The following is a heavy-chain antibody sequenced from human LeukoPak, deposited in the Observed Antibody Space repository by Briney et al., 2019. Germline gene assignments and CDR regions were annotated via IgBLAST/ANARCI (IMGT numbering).Heavy chain of an antibody. J-gene: IGHJ4*02. CDR3: TAKRPGHYPYDY. D-gene: IGHD4-17*01. CDR2: INSDGSST. CDR1: GLTFSSYW. V-gene: IGHV3-74*01. Sequence: PGGSLRLSCAASGLTFSSYWMHWVRQAPGKGLVWVSRINSDGSSTSYADSVKGRFTISRDNSKNTLYLQMSRLRAEDTAVYYCTAKRPGHYPYDYWGQGTLVTVSS.